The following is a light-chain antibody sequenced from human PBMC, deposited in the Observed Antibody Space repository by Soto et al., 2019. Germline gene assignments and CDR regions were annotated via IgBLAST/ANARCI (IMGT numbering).Light chain of an antibody. CDR3: QQHNNWPPT. J-gene: IGKJ1*01. CDR1: QSISIN. V-gene: IGKV3-15*01. Sequence: IVMTQSPATLSVSPGERVTLSCRASQSISINLAWYQRKPGQSPRLLFSGASTRATGVPVRFSGSGSGTDFTLSISSLQSEDFAVYFCQQHNNWPPTFGQGTKVEI. CDR2: GAS.